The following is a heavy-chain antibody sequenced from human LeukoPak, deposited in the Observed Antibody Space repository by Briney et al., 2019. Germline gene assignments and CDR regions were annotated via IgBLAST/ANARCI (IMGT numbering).Heavy chain of an antibody. V-gene: IGHV1-2*02. Sequence: ASVKVSCKASGYTFTGYYMHWVRQAPGQGLEWMGWINPNSGGTNYAQKFQGRVTMTRDTSISTAYMEVSRVRSDDTAMYYCARGSSTRVYYYYYMDVWGKGTTVTVSS. CDR3: ARGSSTRVYYYYYMDV. CDR1: GYTFTGYY. J-gene: IGHJ6*03. CDR2: INPNSGGT. D-gene: IGHD6-6*01.